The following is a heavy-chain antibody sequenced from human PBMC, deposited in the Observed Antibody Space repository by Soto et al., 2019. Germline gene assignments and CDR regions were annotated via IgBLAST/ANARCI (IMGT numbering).Heavy chain of an antibody. V-gene: IGHV1-46*01. CDR3: ARGCSGCSCYLLPGDY. J-gene: IGHJ4*02. D-gene: IGHD2-15*01. Sequence: QVQLVQSGAEVKKPGASVKVSCKASGYTFTSYYMHWVRQAPGQGLEWMGIINPSGGSTSYAQKFQGRVTMTRDTSTSTVYMELSSLRSEDTAVYYCARGCSGCSCYLLPGDYWGQGTLVTVSS. CDR2: INPSGGST. CDR1: GYTFTSYY.